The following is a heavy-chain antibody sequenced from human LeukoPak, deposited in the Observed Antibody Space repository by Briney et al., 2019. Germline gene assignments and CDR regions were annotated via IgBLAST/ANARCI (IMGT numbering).Heavy chain of an antibody. V-gene: IGHV3-21*01. Sequence: GGSLRLSCAASGFTFTNYWMSWVRQAPGKGLEWVSSISSSSSYIYYADSVKGRFTISRDNAKNSLYLQMNSLRAEDTAVYYRAELGITMIGGVWGKGTTVTISS. J-gene: IGHJ6*04. D-gene: IGHD3-10*02. CDR2: ISSSSSYI. CDR1: GFTFTNYW. CDR3: AELGITMIGGV.